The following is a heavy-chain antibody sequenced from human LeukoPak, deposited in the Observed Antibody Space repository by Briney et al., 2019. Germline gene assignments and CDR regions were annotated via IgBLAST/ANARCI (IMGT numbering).Heavy chain of an antibody. V-gene: IGHV4-34*01. CDR1: GGSFSGYY. D-gene: IGHD3-10*01. CDR2: INHSGST. Sequence: SETLSLTCAVYGGSFSGYYWSWIRQPPGKGLEWIGEINHSGSTNYNPSLKSRVSISVDTSKNQFSLRLTSVSAADTAVYYCARWGRGSGAFNWFDPWGQGTLVTVSS. J-gene: IGHJ5*02. CDR3: ARWGRGSGAFNWFDP.